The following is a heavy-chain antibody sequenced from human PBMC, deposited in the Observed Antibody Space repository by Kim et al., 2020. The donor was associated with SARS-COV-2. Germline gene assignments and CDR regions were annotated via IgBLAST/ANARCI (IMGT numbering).Heavy chain of an antibody. CDR3: ARDNAFDSATFYMAYDI. D-gene: IGHD2-15*01. Sequence: LKDRFTITRDNTKNTRYLQMSSLRAEDTAVYFCARDNAFDSATFYMAYDIWGQGTVVTVSS. J-gene: IGHJ3*02. V-gene: IGHV3-74*01.